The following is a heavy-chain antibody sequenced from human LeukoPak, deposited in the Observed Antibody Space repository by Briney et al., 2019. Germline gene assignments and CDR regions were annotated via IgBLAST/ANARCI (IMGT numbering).Heavy chain of an antibody. CDR1: GGSISSYY. Sequence: SETLSLTCAVSGGSISSYYWSWIRQPPGKGLEWIGYIYYSGSTNYNPSLKSRVTISVDTSKNQFSLKLSSVTAADTAVYYCARGGVTMVLGWFDPRGQGTLVTVSS. V-gene: IGHV4-59*12. D-gene: IGHD3-10*01. CDR2: IYYSGST. J-gene: IGHJ5*02. CDR3: ARGGVTMVLGWFDP.